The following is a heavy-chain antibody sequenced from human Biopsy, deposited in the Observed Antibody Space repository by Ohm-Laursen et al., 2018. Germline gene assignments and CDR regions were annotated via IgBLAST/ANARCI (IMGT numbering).Heavy chain of an antibody. CDR3: ARDGVGSYYDY. CDR1: GFTFSDYY. Sequence: SLRLSCTASGFTFSDYYMSWIRQAPGKGLEWLSYVSGSGTTIFYADSVKGRFTVSRDNAKNSLYLQMNSLTVEDTAVYYCARDGVGSYYDYWGQGTLVTVSS. V-gene: IGHV3-11*01. CDR2: VSGSGTTI. J-gene: IGHJ4*02. D-gene: IGHD3-10*01.